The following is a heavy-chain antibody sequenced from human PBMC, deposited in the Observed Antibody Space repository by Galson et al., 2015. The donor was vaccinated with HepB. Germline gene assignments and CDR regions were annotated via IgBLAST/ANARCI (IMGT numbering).Heavy chain of an antibody. CDR2: INPSGGST. Sequence: SVKVSCKASGYTFTSYYMHWVRQAPGQGLEWMGIINPSGGSTSYAQKFQGRVTMTRDTSTSTVYMELSSLRSEDTAVYYCARASVVVVAAINHWFDPWGQGTLVTVSS. D-gene: IGHD2-15*01. CDR3: ARASVVVVAAINHWFDP. V-gene: IGHV1-46*03. CDR1: GYTFTSYY. J-gene: IGHJ5*02.